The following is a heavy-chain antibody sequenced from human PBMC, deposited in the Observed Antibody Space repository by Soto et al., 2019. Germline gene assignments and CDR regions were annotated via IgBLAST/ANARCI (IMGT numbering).Heavy chain of an antibody. J-gene: IGHJ4*02. V-gene: IGHV3-33*06. Sequence: QVQLVESGGGVVQPGRSLRLSCAASGFTFSSYGMHWVRQAPGKGLEWVAVIWYDGSNKYYADSVKGRFTISRDNSKNTLYLQMNSLRAEDTAVYYCAKVKYDFWSGYYGVQFDYWGQGTLVTVSS. CDR1: GFTFSSYG. CDR2: IWYDGSNK. D-gene: IGHD3-3*01. CDR3: AKVKYDFWSGYYGVQFDY.